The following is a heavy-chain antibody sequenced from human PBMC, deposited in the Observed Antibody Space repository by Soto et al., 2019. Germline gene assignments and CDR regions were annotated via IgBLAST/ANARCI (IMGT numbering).Heavy chain of an antibody. D-gene: IGHD2-15*01. CDR1: GFTFSSYA. J-gene: IGHJ5*02. Sequence: GGSLRLSCAASGFTFSSYAMHWVRQAPGKGLEYVSAISSNGGSTYYANSVKGRFTISIDNSKNTLYLQMGSLRAEDMAVYYCASSPEDCSGGSCYSGWFDPWGQGTLVTVSS. CDR3: ASSPEDCSGGSCYSGWFDP. CDR2: ISSNGGST. V-gene: IGHV3-64*01.